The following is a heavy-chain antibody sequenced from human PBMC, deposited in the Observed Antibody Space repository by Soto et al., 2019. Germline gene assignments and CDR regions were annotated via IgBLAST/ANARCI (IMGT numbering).Heavy chain of an antibody. CDR3: ARDLGQQLVDY. CDR1: GYSFTSYG. Sequence: ASVKLSCKASGYSFTSYGISCVRQAPGQGLEWMGWISAYNGNKKYAQKLQGRVTMTTDTSTSTAYMELRSLRSDDTAVYYCARDLGQQLVDYWGQGTLVTVSS. CDR2: ISAYNGNK. J-gene: IGHJ4*02. D-gene: IGHD6-13*01. V-gene: IGHV1-18*01.